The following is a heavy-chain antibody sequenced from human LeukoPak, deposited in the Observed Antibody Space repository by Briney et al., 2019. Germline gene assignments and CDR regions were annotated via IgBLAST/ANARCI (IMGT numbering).Heavy chain of an antibody. Sequence: GGSLRLSCAASGFTFSSYSMNWVRQAPGKGLVGVSRINTDGSRTNYADSVKGRFTISRDNAKNTLYLQMNSLRAEDTAVYYCATIGGTSDFDYWGQGTLVTVSS. D-gene: IGHD2/OR15-2a*01. CDR3: ATIGGTSDFDY. J-gene: IGHJ4*02. V-gene: IGHV3-74*01. CDR1: GFTFSSYS. CDR2: INTDGSRT.